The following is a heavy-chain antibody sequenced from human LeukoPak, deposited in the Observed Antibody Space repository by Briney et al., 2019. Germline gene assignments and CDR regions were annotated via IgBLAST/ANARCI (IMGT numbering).Heavy chain of an antibody. V-gene: IGHV4-59*08. D-gene: IGHD3-22*01. CDR3: ARAPYYYDSSGYHSDY. J-gene: IGHJ4*02. Sequence: PSETLSLTCTVSGGSISSYYWSWIRQPPGKGLEWIGYIYYSGSTNYNPSLKSRVTISVDTSKNQFSLKLSSVTAADTAVYYCARAPYYYDSSGYHSDYWGQGTLVTVSS. CDR2: IYYSGST. CDR1: GGSISSYY.